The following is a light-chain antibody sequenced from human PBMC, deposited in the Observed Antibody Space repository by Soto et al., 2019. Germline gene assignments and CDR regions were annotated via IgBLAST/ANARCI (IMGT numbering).Light chain of an antibody. CDR2: SAS. Sequence: EIVLTQSPGTLSLSPGERATLSCRASQSVSSSHLAWYQQKPGQAPRLLIYSASRRATGIPDRFSGSGSGTDFTLTISRLEPEDFAVYYCQQYGSSWTFGQGTKVDI. V-gene: IGKV3-20*01. J-gene: IGKJ1*01. CDR3: QQYGSSWT. CDR1: QSVSSSH.